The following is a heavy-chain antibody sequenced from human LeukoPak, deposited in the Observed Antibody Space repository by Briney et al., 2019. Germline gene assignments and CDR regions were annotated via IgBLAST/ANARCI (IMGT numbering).Heavy chain of an antibody. D-gene: IGHD5-18*01. CDR2: IYYSGST. V-gene: IGHV4-39*07. CDR1: GGSISSSSYY. J-gene: IGHJ3*02. CDR3: ARMENTAMLLDI. Sequence: PSETLSLTCTVSGGSISSSSYYWGWIRQPPGKGLEWIGSIYYSGSTYYNPSLKSRVTISVDKSKNQFSLKLSSVTAADTAVYYCARMENTAMLLDIWGQGTMVTVSS.